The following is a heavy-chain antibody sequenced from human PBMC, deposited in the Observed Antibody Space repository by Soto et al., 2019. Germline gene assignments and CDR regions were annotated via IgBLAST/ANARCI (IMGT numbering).Heavy chain of an antibody. Sequence: EVPLVESGGGLGKPGGSLRLSCAASGFTFSSFSMNWVRQAPGKGLEWVASISYSSSNIFHADSLKGRFTISRDNAQNALYLQMNSLRAEDSAVYYCASSPRWTALVRGGMDVWGQGTTVIVAS. J-gene: IGHJ6*02. CDR3: ASSPRWTALVRGGMDV. CDR2: ISYSSSNI. D-gene: IGHD2-15*01. V-gene: IGHV3-21*01. CDR1: GFTFSSFS.